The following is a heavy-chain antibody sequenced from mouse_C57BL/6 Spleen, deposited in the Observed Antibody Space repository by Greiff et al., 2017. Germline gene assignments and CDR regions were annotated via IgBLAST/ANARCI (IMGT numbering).Heavy chain of an antibody. Sequence: EVKLEESGGGLVKPGGSLKLSCAASGFTFSDYGMHWVRQAPEKGLEWVAYISSGSSTIYYADTVKGRFTISRDNAKNTLFLQMTSLRSEDTAMYYCARGDYGSSPWHFDARGTGTTATVSS. D-gene: IGHD1-1*01. J-gene: IGHJ1*02. CDR2: ISSGSSTI. V-gene: IGHV5-17*01. CDR1: GFTFSDYG. CDR3: ARGDYGSSPWHFDA.